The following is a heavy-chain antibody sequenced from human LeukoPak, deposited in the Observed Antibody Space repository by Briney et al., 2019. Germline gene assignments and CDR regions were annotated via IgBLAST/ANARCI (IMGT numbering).Heavy chain of an antibody. J-gene: IGHJ4*02. CDR3: ARVTV. CDR2: IYYSGST. V-gene: IGHV4-38-2*02. CDR1: GYSISSGYY. D-gene: IGHD4-17*01. Sequence: SETLSLTCTVFGYSISSGYYWGWIRPPPGKGLEWIGSIYYSGSTYYNPSLKSRVTISVDTSKNQFSLKLSSVTAADTAVYYCARVTVWGQGTLVTVSS.